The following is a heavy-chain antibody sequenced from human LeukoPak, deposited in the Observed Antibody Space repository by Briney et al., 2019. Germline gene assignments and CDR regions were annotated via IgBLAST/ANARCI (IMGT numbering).Heavy chain of an antibody. CDR2: IYTSGST. D-gene: IGHD2-2*01. CDR1: GGSISSYY. V-gene: IGHV4-4*07. CDR3: ARGASTSSWPAATYYYYMDV. J-gene: IGHJ6*03. Sequence: QSSETLSLTCTVSGGSISSYYWSWIRQPAGKGLEWIGRIYTSGSTNYNPSLKSRVTMSVDTSKNQFSLKLSSVTAADTAVYYCARGASTSSWPAATYYYYMDVWGKGTTVTVSS.